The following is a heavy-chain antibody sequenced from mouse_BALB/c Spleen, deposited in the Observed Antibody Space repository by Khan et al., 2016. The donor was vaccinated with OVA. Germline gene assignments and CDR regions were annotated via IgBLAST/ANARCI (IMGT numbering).Heavy chain of an antibody. CDR3: ARSGYGGFAF. CDR1: GYTFTDFL. Sequence: QVRLQQSGPELVKPGASVKMSCKASGYTFTDFLISWVKQRTGQGLEWIGEIYPGSGYTSYNEKFKGKATLTSDKSSNTAYMQLSNLTSGDSAVYFCARSGYGGFAFWGQGTLVTVSA. J-gene: IGHJ3*01. V-gene: IGHV1-81*01. CDR2: IYPGSGYT. D-gene: IGHD3-2*02.